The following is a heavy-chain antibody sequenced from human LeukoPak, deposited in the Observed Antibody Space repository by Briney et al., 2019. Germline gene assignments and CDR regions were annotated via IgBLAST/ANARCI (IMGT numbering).Heavy chain of an antibody. Sequence: SETLSLTCTVSGGSVTSNSYYWGWIRQPPGKGLEWIGSINYSERTYYNPSLEGRVTISVDTSKNQFSLKLNSVTAADTALYYCARGDRWHYNHVSGPRGIFHYWGQGTLVAVST. J-gene: IGHJ1*01. CDR3: ARGDRWHYNHVSGPRGIFHY. CDR1: GGSVTSNSYY. CDR2: INYSERT. V-gene: IGHV4-39*07. D-gene: IGHD3-22*01.